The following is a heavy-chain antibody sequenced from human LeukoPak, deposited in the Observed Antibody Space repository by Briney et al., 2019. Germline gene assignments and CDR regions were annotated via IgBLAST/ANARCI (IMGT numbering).Heavy chain of an antibody. CDR1: GYTFPSYG. D-gene: IGHD6-13*01. Sequence: ASVKVSCQASGYTFPSYGISWVRQAPGQGLEWMGWISAYNGNTNYAQKLQGRVTMTTDTSTSTAYMELRSLRSDDTAVYYCARPKGDSSSWDNWFGPWGQGTLVTVSS. CDR2: ISAYNGNT. CDR3: ARPKGDSSSWDNWFGP. J-gene: IGHJ5*02. V-gene: IGHV1-18*01.